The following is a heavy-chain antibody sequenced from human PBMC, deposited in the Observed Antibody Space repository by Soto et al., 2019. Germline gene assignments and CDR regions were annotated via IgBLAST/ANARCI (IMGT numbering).Heavy chain of an antibody. V-gene: IGHV3-7*01. Sequence: PGGSLRLSCAASGFTLSSYWMNWVRQAPGKGLEWVANINQDGNEDNLLDSVKGRFTTSRDNAKNSLFLQMNSLRVDDTAVYYCARTGDGHHDFLDYWGQGALVTVSS. CDR1: GFTLSSYW. CDR3: ARTGDGHHDFLDY. CDR2: INQDGNED. D-gene: IGHD1-1*01. J-gene: IGHJ4*02.